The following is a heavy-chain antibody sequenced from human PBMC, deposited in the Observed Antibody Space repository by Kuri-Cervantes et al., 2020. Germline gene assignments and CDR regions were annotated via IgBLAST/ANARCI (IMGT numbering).Heavy chain of an antibody. CDR1: GFTFSSYS. J-gene: IGHJ4*02. CDR2: ISYDGSNK. CDR3: ARYGSGSPYFDY. Sequence: GESLKISCAASGFTFSSYSMNWVRQAPGKGLEWVAVISYDGSNKYYADSVKGRFTISRDNSKNTLYLQMNSLRAEDTGVYYCARYGSGSPYFDYWGQGTLVIVSS. V-gene: IGHV3-30*03. D-gene: IGHD3-10*01.